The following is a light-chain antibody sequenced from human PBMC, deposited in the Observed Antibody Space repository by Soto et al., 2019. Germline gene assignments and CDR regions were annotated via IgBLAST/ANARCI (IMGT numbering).Light chain of an antibody. CDR1: SSHVGGYNY. CDR3: SSYTSSSTLDV. J-gene: IGLJ1*01. V-gene: IGLV2-14*01. CDR2: EVS. Sequence: QSALTQPASVSGSPGQSITISCTGTSSHVGGYNYVSWYQQHPGKALKLMIYEVSNRPSGVSNRFSGSKSGNTASLTISGLQAEDEADYYCSSYTSSSTLDVFGTGTKVTVL.